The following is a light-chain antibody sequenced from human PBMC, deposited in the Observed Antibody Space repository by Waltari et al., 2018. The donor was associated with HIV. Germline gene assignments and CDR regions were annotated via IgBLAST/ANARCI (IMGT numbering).Light chain of an antibody. CDR1: QSISSTH. J-gene: IGKJ2*01. Sequence: EIVLTQTPGTLSLSPGERATLSCRTSQSISSTHLAWYQQKPGQAPRLLIYGTSRRATGIPDRFSGSGSGTEFTLTISRLEPQDVAVYYCQQYDSSFPVYTFGQGTKLEIK. V-gene: IGKV3-20*01. CDR2: GTS. CDR3: QQYDSSFPVYT.